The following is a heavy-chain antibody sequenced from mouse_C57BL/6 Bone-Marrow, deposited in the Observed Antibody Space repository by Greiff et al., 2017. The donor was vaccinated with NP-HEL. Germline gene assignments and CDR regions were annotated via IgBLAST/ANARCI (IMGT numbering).Heavy chain of an antibody. CDR1: GYTFTSYL. CDR2: IDPNSGGT. J-gene: IGHJ2*01. D-gene: IGHD1-1*01. V-gene: IGHV1-72*01. CDR3: ARYYYGSSSFDY. Sequence: QVQLQQSGAELVKPGASVKLSCKASGYTFTSYLMHWVKQRPGRGLEWIGRIDPNSGGTKYNEKFKSKDTLTVDKPSSTASMQLNSLTSEDSAVYYCARYYYGSSSFDYWGQGTTLTVSS.